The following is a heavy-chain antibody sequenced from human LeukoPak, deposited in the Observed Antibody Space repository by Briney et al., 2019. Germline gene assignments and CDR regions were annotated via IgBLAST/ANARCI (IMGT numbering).Heavy chain of an antibody. CDR3: ARMGSSGYYPYYFDY. D-gene: IGHD3-22*01. CDR2: IFYSGST. CDR1: GGSISSYY. V-gene: IGHV4-59*08. J-gene: IGHJ4*02. Sequence: PSETLSLTCTVSGGSISSYYWSWIRQPPGKGLEWVGNIFYSGSTNYHPSLKSRVTMSVDTSKNQFSLKLTSVTAADTAVYFCARMGSSGYYPYYFDYWGQGTLVTVSS.